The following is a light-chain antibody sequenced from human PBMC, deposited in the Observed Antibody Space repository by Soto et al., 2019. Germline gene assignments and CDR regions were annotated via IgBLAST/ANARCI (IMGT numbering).Light chain of an antibody. CDR2: EVV. J-gene: IGLJ2*01. Sequence: QSALTQPPSASGSPGQSVTISCTGTSSDIGGYNYVSWYQQHPGKAPQLMIYEVVKRPSGVPDRFSGSKSGNTASLTVSGLQAEDEADYYCSSYAGTNNLVFGGGTKLTVL. CDR1: SSDIGGYNY. CDR3: SSYAGTNNLV. V-gene: IGLV2-8*01.